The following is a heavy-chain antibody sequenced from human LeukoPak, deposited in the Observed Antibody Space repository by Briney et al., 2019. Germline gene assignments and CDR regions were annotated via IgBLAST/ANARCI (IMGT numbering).Heavy chain of an antibody. CDR3: ARLLAVAGSNDAFDI. V-gene: IGHV5-51*01. Sequence: GESLKISCKGSGYSFTSYWIGWVRQMPGKGLEWTGIIYPGDSDTRYSPSFQGQVTISADKSISTAYLQWSSLKASDTAMYYCARLLAVAGSNDAFDIWGQGTMVTVSS. J-gene: IGHJ3*02. D-gene: IGHD6-19*01. CDR2: IYPGDSDT. CDR1: GYSFTSYW.